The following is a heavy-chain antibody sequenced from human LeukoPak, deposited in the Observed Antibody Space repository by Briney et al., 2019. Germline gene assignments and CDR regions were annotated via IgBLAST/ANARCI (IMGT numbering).Heavy chain of an antibody. CDR3: ARENTLVRGTRNPFDY. D-gene: IGHD3-10*01. CDR1: GDSVSSNDAV. V-gene: IGHV6-1*01. CDR2: TYYRSTWVY. Sequence: SQTLSLTCAISGDSVSSNDAVWNWIRQSPSRGLEWLGRTYYRSTWVYDYAASVQSRIIINPDTSKNQFSLQLNSVTPEDTAVYYCARENTLVRGTRNPFDYWGQGTLVTVSS. J-gene: IGHJ4*02.